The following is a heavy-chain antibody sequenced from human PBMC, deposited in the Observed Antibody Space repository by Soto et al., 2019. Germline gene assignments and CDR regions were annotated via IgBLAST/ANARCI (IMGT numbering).Heavy chain of an antibody. D-gene: IGHD3-22*01. Sequence: QVQLVQSGAEVKKPGASVKVSCKASGYTFTSSGMSWVRQAPGQGLEWMGWISAHTGSSEYAQRFQARATMTTDSSTSTAYMEVWNLRTDDTAIYSCARASFHQGSDSRGYSFEAFDVCGPGTLVTVYS. CDR2: ISAHTGSS. V-gene: IGHV1-18*01. CDR1: GYTFTSSG. J-gene: IGHJ3*01. CDR3: ARASFHQGSDSRGYSFEAFDV.